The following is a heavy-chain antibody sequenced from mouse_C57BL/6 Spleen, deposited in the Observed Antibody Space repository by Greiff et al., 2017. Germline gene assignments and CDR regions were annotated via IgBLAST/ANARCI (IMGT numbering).Heavy chain of an antibody. CDR3: ASGDGYYGAY. V-gene: IGHV1-61*01. CDR1: GYTFTSYW. CDR2: IYPSDSET. J-gene: IGHJ3*01. D-gene: IGHD2-3*01. Sequence: QVQLQQSGAELVRPGSSVKLSCKASGYTFTSYWMDWVKQRPGQGLEWIGNIYPSDSETHYNQKFKDKATLTVDKSSSTAYMQLSSLTSEDSAVYYCASGDGYYGAYWGQGTLVTVSA.